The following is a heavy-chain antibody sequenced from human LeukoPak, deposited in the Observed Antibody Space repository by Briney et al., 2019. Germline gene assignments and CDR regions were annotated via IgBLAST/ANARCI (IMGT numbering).Heavy chain of an antibody. CDR3: ARSREWLRYFVWLLYPFDS. Sequence: GASVRVSCKASGGIFSSYAISWVRQAPGQGLEWMGGIIPIFGTANYAQKLQDRVTITADKYTRTAYMALSSLRSEDTAVYYCARSREWLRYFVWLLYPFDSWGQGTLVTVSS. J-gene: IGHJ4*02. V-gene: IGHV1-69*06. D-gene: IGHD3-9*01. CDR1: GGIFSSYA. CDR2: IIPIFGTA.